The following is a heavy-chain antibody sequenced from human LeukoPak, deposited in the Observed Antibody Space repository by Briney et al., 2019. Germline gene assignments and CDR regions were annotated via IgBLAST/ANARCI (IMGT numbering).Heavy chain of an antibody. V-gene: IGHV3-30*02. J-gene: IGHJ4*02. CDR1: GFTFSSYG. D-gene: IGHD3-9*01. CDR3: AKALVINAYYFDY. CDR2: IRYDGSNK. Sequence: GGSLRLSCAASGFTFSSYGTHWVRQAPGKGLEWVAFIRYDGSNKYYADSVKGRFTISRDNSKNTLYLQMNSLRAEDTAVYYCAKALVINAYYFDYWGQGTLVTVSS.